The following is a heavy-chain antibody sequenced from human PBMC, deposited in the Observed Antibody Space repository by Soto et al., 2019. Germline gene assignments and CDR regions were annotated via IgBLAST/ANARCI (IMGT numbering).Heavy chain of an antibody. CDR1: GYTFTSYG. CDR2: ISTYNGNT. Sequence: QVQLVQSGAEVRKPGASVKVSCKASGYTFTSYGLTWVRQAPGQGLEWMGWISTYNGNTNYAQKLQGRVSMTTDTPTSTAYLELRGLISDDLAIYFCASRGYNYDAVLDYWGQGTLVTVSS. V-gene: IGHV1-18*03. J-gene: IGHJ4*02. D-gene: IGHD5-18*01. CDR3: ASRGYNYDAVLDY.